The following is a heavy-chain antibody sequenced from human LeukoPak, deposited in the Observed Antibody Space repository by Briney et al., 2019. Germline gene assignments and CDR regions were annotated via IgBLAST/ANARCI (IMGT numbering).Heavy chain of an antibody. D-gene: IGHD5-12*01. Sequence: SETLSLTCTVSGGSISSYYRSWFRQPPGKGLEWIGEVNHRGSTNYNPSLKSRVTISVDTSKNQFSLKLSSVTAADTAVYYCAREIIVARGAFDIWGQGTMVTVSS. V-gene: IGHV4-34*01. CDR2: VNHRGST. CDR3: AREIIVARGAFDI. J-gene: IGHJ3*02. CDR1: GGSISSYY.